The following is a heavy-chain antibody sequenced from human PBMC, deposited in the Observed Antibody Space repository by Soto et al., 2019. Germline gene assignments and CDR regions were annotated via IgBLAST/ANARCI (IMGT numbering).Heavy chain of an antibody. J-gene: IGHJ4*02. CDR3: GKGIGHHWALDY. V-gene: IGHV3-30*18. D-gene: IGHD6-13*01. Sequence: GGSLRLSCAASGFTFSNYGMYWVRQAPGKGLEWVAFISYDGSSKFYADPMKGRHTISRDNSKNTLYLQMNSLRAEDTAVYYWGKGIGHHWALDYWGQGTLVSVSS. CDR1: GFTFSNYG. CDR2: ISYDGSSK.